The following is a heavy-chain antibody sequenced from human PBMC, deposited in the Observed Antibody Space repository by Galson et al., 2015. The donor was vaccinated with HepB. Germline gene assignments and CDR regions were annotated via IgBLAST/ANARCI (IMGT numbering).Heavy chain of an antibody. CDR1: GFTFSSYS. D-gene: IGHD1-26*01. CDR2: ISSSSSYI. CDR3: ASKGWDDAFDI. J-gene: IGHJ3*02. V-gene: IGHV3-21*01. Sequence: SLRLSCAASGFTFSSYSMNWVRQAPGKGLEWVSSISSSSSYIYYADSVKGRFTISRDNAKNSLYLQMNSLRAEDTAVYYCASKGWDDAFDIWGQGTMVTFSS.